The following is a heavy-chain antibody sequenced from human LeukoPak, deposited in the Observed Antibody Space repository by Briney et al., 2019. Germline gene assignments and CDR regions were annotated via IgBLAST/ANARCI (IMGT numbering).Heavy chain of an antibody. J-gene: IGHJ4*02. Sequence: ASVKVSCKASGYTFTRYAINWLRQAPGQGLDWMGWINMYTANPAYAQGFTERFVFSLDTSVTTAYLRISNLKTEDTAVYYCARHDNDDDFDYWGQGTLVTVSS. V-gene: IGHV7-4-1*02. D-gene: IGHD3-16*01. CDR2: INMYTANP. CDR1: GYTFTRYA. CDR3: ARHDNDDDFDY.